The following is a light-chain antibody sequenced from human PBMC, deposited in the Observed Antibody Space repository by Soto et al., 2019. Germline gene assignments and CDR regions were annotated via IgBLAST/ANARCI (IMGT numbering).Light chain of an antibody. CDR2: DAS. CDR3: QQFHDLPST. CDR1: QDITKS. V-gene: IGKV1-33*01. J-gene: IGKJ3*01. Sequence: DIQMTQSPSSLSASVGDRVTITCQASQDITKSLNWFQQKPGKAPALLIYDASSLETGVPSNFSGSGSGTDFTFTISSLQPEHSATYYCQQFHDLPSTFGPGTKVELK.